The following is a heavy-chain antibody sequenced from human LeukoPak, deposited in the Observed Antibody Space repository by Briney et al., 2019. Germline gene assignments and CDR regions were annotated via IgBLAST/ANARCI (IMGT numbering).Heavy chain of an antibody. Sequence: PSETLSLTCTVSGGSINSRDYYWGWIRQPPGQGLEWIGSIYSDGTTYYNPSLKSRVSISADTSKNHFSLWLSSVTAADMAVYYCAKHRGSFFEAFDIWGQGTAVSVSS. CDR2: IYSDGTT. CDR1: GGSINSRDYY. V-gene: IGHV4-39*01. CDR3: AKHRGSFFEAFDI. J-gene: IGHJ3*02. D-gene: IGHD1-26*01.